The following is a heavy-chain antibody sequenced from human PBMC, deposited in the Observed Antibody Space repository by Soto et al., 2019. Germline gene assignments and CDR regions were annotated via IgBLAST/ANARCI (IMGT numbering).Heavy chain of an antibody. CDR1: GGTFSSYA. V-gene: IGHV1-69*01. CDR3: ARRRYYYDSSGSTADAFDI. CDR2: IIPIFGTA. D-gene: IGHD3-22*01. J-gene: IGHJ3*02. Sequence: QVQLVQSGAEVKKPGSSVKVSCKASGGTFSSYAISWVRQAPGQGLEWMGGIIPIFGTANYAQKFQGRVTITADESTSTAYMELSSLRSEDTAVYYCARRRYYYDSSGSTADAFDIWSQGTMVTVSS.